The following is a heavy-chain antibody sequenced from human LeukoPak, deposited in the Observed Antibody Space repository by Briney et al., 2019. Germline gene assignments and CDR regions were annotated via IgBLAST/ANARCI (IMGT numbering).Heavy chain of an antibody. Sequence: PPGGSLRLSYAASGFTVSSNYMSWVRQAPGKGLEWVSSISGSGGSTYYADSVKGRFTISRDNSKNTLYLQMNSLRAEDTAVYYCASSPPTVTTVSYFDYWGQGTLVTVSS. V-gene: IGHV3-23*01. CDR1: GFTVSSNY. CDR2: ISGSGGST. D-gene: IGHD4-17*01. J-gene: IGHJ4*02. CDR3: ASSPPTVTTVSYFDY.